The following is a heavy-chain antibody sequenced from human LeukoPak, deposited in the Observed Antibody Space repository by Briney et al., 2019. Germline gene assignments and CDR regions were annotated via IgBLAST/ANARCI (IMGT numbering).Heavy chain of an antibody. CDR1: GFTFSSYA. D-gene: IGHD3-3*02. CDR2: ITSDGETT. J-gene: IGHJ5*02. V-gene: IGHV3-15*01. CDR3: TTDRISLTFMSNWFDP. Sequence: GGSLRLSCAASGFTFSSYAMSWVRQAPGKGLEWVGRITSDGETTDYAAFVKGRFTISRDDLKNMVYLQINGLKTEDTGVYYCTTDRISLTFMSNWFDPWGQGTMVTVSS.